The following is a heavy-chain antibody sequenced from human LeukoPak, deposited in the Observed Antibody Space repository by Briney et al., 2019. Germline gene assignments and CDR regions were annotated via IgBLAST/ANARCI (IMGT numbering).Heavy chain of an antibody. Sequence: GESLKISCKGSGYNFNIYWIAWVRQMPGKGLECMGIIYPSDSDTIYSPSFQGQVIISADKPISTAYLQWSSLRASDTAMYYCARGMGIAATHFDYWGQGTLVTVSS. D-gene: IGHD6-13*01. V-gene: IGHV5-51*04. CDR3: ARGMGIAATHFDY. CDR2: IYPSDSDT. J-gene: IGHJ4*02. CDR1: GYNFNIYW.